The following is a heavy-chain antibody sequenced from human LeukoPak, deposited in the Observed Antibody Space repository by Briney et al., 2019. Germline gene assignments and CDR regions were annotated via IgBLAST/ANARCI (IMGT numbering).Heavy chain of an antibody. CDR1: GGSFSGYH. J-gene: IGHJ5*02. CDR3: ASRYHPPAAMAASSSWFDP. D-gene: IGHD2-2*01. CDR2: INHSGST. V-gene: IGHV4-34*01. Sequence: SETLSLTCAVYGGSFSGYHWSWIRQPPGKGLEWMGEINHSGSTNYNPSLKSRVTISVDMSKNQFSLKLTSVTAADTAVYYCASRYHPPAAMAASSSWFDPWGQGTLVTVSS.